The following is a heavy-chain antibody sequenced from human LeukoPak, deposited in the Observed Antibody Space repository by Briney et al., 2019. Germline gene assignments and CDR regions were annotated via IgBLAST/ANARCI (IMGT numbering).Heavy chain of an antibody. CDR3: ARVGLRGSGTHHDWFDS. CDR1: GYTFTSSD. V-gene: IGHV1-8*01. Sequence: ASVKVSCKAPGYTFTSSDINWLRQATGEGLEWMGWMRPNSGDTGYAQKFQGRVTMTRDTSINTAYMELSSLRSEDTAVYYCARVGLRGSGTHHDWFDSWGQGTLITVSS. CDR2: MRPNSGDT. J-gene: IGHJ5*01. D-gene: IGHD3-10*01.